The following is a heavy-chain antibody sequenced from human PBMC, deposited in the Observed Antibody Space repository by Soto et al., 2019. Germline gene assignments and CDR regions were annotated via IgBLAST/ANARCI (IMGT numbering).Heavy chain of an antibody. CDR1: GGSFSGYY. Sequence: SETLSLTCAVYGGSFSGYYWSWIRQPPGKGLEWIGEINHSGSTNYNPSLKSRVTISVDTSKNQFSLKLSSVTAADTAVYYCARGFKLRANYYYMDVWGKGTTVTVSS. CDR2: INHSGST. D-gene: IGHD2-15*01. V-gene: IGHV4-34*01. J-gene: IGHJ6*03. CDR3: ARGFKLRANYYYMDV.